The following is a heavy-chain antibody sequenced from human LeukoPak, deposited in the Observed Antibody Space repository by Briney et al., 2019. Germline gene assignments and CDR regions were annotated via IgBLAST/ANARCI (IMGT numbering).Heavy chain of an antibody. D-gene: IGHD4-23*01. V-gene: IGHV3-53*01. CDR1: GFTFSSYG. CDR3: ARDWLRNGGLDY. J-gene: IGHJ4*02. Sequence: PGGSLRLFCAASGFTFSSYGMSWVRQAPGKGLEWVSVIYSGGSTYYADSVKGRFTISRDNSKNTLYLQMNSLRAEDTAVYYCARDWLRNGGLDYWGQGTLVTVSS. CDR2: IYSGGST.